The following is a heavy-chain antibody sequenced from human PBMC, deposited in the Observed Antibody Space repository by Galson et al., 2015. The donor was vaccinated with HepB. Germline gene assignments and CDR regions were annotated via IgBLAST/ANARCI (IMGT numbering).Heavy chain of an antibody. D-gene: IGHD2-2*01. CDR3: ARDLPWGSTNSMDV. CDR2: ISYDGSNK. J-gene: IGHJ6*04. V-gene: IGHV3-30-3*01. CDR1: GFTFSSDS. Sequence: SLRLSCAASGFTFSSDSMHWVRQAPGKGLVWVAVISYDGSNKYYADSVKGRFTISRDNSKNTLYLQMNSLRAEDTAVYYCARDLPWGSTNSMDVWGRGTTVTVSS.